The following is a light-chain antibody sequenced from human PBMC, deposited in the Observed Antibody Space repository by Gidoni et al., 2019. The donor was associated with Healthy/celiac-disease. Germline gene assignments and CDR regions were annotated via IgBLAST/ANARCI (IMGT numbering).Light chain of an antibody. J-gene: IGLJ3*02. CDR3: SSYTSSTTVV. CDR1: SSVVGGDNY. CDR2: DVS. V-gene: IGLV2-14*03. Sequence: QSALTPPASVSGSPGQSITIFCTGTSSVVGGDNYVPWYQQHPSKAPKLMIYDVSARTSGVSNRFSGSKSCNTASLTISGLQAEDEADYYCSSYTSSTTVVFGGGTKLTVL.